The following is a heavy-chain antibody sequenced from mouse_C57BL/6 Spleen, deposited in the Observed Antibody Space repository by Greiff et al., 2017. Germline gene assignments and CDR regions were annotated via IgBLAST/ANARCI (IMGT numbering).Heavy chain of an antibody. D-gene: IGHD1-1*01. Sequence: EVKLMESGAELVRPGASVKLSCTASGFNIKDYYMHWVKQRPEQGLEWIGRIDPEDGDTEYAPKFQGKATMTADTSSNTAYLQLSSLTSEDTAVYYCTTIWITTVVMDYWGQGTSVTVSS. V-gene: IGHV14-1*01. CDR1: GFNIKDYY. J-gene: IGHJ4*01. CDR2: IDPEDGDT. CDR3: TTIWITTVVMDY.